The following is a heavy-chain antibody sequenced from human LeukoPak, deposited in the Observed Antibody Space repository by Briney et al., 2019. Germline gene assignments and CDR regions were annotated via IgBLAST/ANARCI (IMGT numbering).Heavy chain of an antibody. CDR3: AKDLEMT. J-gene: IGHJ4*02. CDR2: ISYDGSNK. CDR1: GFTFSSYG. Sequence: GRSLRLSCAASGFTFSSYGMHWVRQAPGKGLEWVAVISYDGSNKYYADSVKGRFTISRDNSKNTLYLQMNSLRAEDTAVYYCAKDLEMTWGQGTLVTVSS. D-gene: IGHD5-24*01. V-gene: IGHV3-30*18.